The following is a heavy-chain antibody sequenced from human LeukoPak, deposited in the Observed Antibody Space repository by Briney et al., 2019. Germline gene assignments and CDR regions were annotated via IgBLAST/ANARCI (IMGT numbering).Heavy chain of an antibody. Sequence: GGSLRLSCAAAGFTFRNYWMHWVRQAPGKGLGWVSRINRDGSSTDYLDSVKGRFTISRDNARNTLYLQMNSLRAEDTAVYYCARVPYVFDLWGQGTMVTVSS. CDR1: GFTFRNYW. CDR3: ARVPYVFDL. V-gene: IGHV3-74*01. CDR2: INRDGSST. J-gene: IGHJ3*01.